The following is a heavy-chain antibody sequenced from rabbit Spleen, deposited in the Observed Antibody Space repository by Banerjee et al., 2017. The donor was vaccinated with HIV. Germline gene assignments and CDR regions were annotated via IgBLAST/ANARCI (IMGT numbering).Heavy chain of an antibody. D-gene: IGHD8-1*01. CDR3: ARATAYAGSGYATSL. CDR2: IYASASGST. J-gene: IGHJ6*01. Sequence: QQLEESGGGLVKPGASLTLTCTASGIDFSSASYMCWVRQAPGKGLEWIACIYASASGSTTYASWAKGRFTISKTSSTTVTLQMTSLTAADTATYFCARATAYAGSGYATSLWGPGTLVTVS. CDR1: GIDFSSASY. V-gene: IGHV1S40*01.